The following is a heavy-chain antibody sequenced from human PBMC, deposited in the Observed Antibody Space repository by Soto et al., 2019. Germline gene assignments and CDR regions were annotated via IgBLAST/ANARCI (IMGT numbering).Heavy chain of an antibody. V-gene: IGHV3-30-3*01. J-gene: IGHJ2*01. CDR2: ISYDGTTK. D-gene: IGHD2-21*02. Sequence: QVHLVESGGGVVQPGRSLTLSCTASGITFSSFAVHWVRQSPGKGLDWVAAISYDGTTKFYADSVKGRFSISRDNSKNTLYLQMNSLSGEDTAVYYCARAPCGDCVDWYFDHWGHGTLVTVSS. CDR1: GITFSSFA. CDR3: ARAPCGDCVDWYFDH.